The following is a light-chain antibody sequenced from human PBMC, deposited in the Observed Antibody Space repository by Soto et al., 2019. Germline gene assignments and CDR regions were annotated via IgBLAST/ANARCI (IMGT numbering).Light chain of an antibody. CDR1: QSISNN. J-gene: IGKJ1*01. V-gene: IGKV3-15*01. CDR2: GAT. CDR3: QQYNSYSLT. Sequence: EIVMTQSPATLSVSPGERATLSCRASQSISNNLAWYQQKVGQAPRLLIYGATTRDTGIPARFSGSGSGTEFTLTISSLQPGDFATYYCQQYNSYSLTFGQGTKVDIK.